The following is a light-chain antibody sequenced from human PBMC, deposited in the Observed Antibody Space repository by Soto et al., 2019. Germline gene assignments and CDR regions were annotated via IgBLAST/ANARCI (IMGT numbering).Light chain of an antibody. Sequence: EIVMTQSPGTLSVSPGERVTLSCRASESVHRNLAWYQQKPGQGPSLLIYYASTRATGVPDRFTGSGSGTEFTLTISSLQSEDSGVYHCQQYNNWPPTFGQGTKVEIK. J-gene: IGKJ1*01. CDR2: YAS. V-gene: IGKV3-15*01. CDR3: QQYNNWPPT. CDR1: ESVHRN.